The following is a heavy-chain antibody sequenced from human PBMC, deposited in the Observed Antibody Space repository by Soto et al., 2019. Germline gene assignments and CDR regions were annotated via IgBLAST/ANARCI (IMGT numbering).Heavy chain of an antibody. CDR1: GGTFSSYA. CDR3: AREGGGDYVPRLVRNWVDP. V-gene: IGHV1-69*12. D-gene: IGHD4-17*01. Sequence: QVQLVQSGAEVKKPGSSVKVSCKASGGTFSSYAISWVRQAPGQGLEWMGGIIPIFGTANYAQKFQGRVTITAAESPSTAYRERSSLRSEETAVYYCAREGGGDYVPRLVRNWVDPWGQGTLVTVSS. J-gene: IGHJ5*02. CDR2: IIPIFGTA.